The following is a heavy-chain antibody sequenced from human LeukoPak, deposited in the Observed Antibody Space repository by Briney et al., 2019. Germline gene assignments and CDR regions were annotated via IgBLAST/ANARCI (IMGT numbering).Heavy chain of an antibody. CDR2: IYYSGST. CDR1: GVSISSNY. V-gene: IGHV4-59*01. Sequence: SETLSLTCTASGVSISSNYWSWIRQPPGKGLEWIGHIYYSGSTNYNPALKSRVTISVDTSRKQFSLNLSSVTAADTAVYYCARGYFDRTFDYWGQGTLVTVSS. J-gene: IGHJ4*02. CDR3: ARGYFDRTFDY. D-gene: IGHD3-22*01.